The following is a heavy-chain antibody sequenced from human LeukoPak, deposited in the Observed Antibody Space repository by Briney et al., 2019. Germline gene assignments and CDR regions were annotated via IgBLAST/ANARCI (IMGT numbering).Heavy chain of an antibody. J-gene: IGHJ4*02. V-gene: IGHV1-18*04. D-gene: IGHD3-10*01. CDR2: ISAYNGNT. CDR1: GYTFTGYY. CDR3: ARDYPYYGSGSYYDKMNDY. Sequence: ASVKVSCKASGYTFTGYYMHWVRQAPGQGLEWMGWISAYNGNTNYAQKPQGRVTMTTDTSTSTAYMELRSLRSDDTAVYYCARDYPYYGSGSYYDKMNDYWGQGTLVTVSS.